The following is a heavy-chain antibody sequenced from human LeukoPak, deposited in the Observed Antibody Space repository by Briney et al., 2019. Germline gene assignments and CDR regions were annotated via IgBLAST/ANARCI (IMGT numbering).Heavy chain of an antibody. V-gene: IGHV3-7*01. CDR3: TRHVSESVSRSLALGY. CDR2: INQAGSEK. J-gene: IGHJ4*02. CDR1: GFTFSTYW. Sequence: PGGSLRLSCAASGFTFSTYWMTWVRQAPGKGLEWVANINQAGSEKYYVDSVKGRFTISRDNAKNTLYLQMNSLRVEDTAVYYCTRHVSESVSRSLALGYWGQGTLVTVSS. D-gene: IGHD3-10*01.